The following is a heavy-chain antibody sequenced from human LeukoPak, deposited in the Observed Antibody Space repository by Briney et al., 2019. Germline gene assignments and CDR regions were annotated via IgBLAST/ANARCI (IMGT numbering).Heavy chain of an antibody. Sequence: SGGSLRLSCAASGFSVSSNYMNWVRQSPGKGLEWVSVIYSGGSTYYADSVKGRFTISRDNSKNTLYLQMNSLRAEDTAVYYCARGPPVTTGPLYYFDYWGQGTLVTVSS. CDR3: ARGPPVTTGPLYYFDY. CDR2: IYSGGST. V-gene: IGHV3-53*01. J-gene: IGHJ4*02. D-gene: IGHD4-17*01. CDR1: GFSVSSNY.